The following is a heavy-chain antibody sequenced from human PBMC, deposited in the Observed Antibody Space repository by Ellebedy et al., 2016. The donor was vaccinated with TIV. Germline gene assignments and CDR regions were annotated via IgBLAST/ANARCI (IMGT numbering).Heavy chain of an antibody. D-gene: IGHD1-14*01. CDR1: GDSLTNYY. CDR2: IYHTGDT. J-gene: IGHJ5*02. CDR3: ARVRGLHNKNWFDP. Sequence: SETLSLTCTVSGDSLTNYYWNWIRQPPGKGLEWIAYIYHTGDTNYNPSLKSRVTISIDTSKNQFSLNLTSVTAADTAMYYCARVRGLHNKNWFDPWGQGTQVTVSS. V-gene: IGHV4-59*01.